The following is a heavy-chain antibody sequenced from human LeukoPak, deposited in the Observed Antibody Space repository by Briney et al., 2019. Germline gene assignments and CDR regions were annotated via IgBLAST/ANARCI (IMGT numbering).Heavy chain of an antibody. Sequence: GGSLRLSCAASGFTFSSYWMSWVRQAPGKGLEWVANIKQDGSEKYYVDSVKGRFTISRDNAKNSLYLQMNSLRAEDTAVYYCARGFLRGYSGYDYYYYYYYMDVWGKGTTVTVSS. CDR3: ARGFLRGYSGYDYYYYYYYMDV. J-gene: IGHJ6*03. D-gene: IGHD5-12*01. CDR2: IKQDGSEK. V-gene: IGHV3-7*01. CDR1: GFTFSSYW.